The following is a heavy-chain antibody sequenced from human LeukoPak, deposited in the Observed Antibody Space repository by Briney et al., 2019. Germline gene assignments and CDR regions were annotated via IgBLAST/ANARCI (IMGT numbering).Heavy chain of an antibody. D-gene: IGHD2-2*01. CDR1: GGSISISSYY. CDR2: IYYSGST. J-gene: IGHJ5*02. Sequence: PSETLSLTCTVSGGSISISSYYWGWIRQPPGKGLEWIGIIYYSGSTHYNPSLKSRLTISVDTSKNQFSLKLSSVTATDTAVYYCARRGYCSSTSCYEYWFDPWGQGTLVTVSS. CDR3: ARRGYCSSTSCYEYWFDP. V-gene: IGHV4-39*01.